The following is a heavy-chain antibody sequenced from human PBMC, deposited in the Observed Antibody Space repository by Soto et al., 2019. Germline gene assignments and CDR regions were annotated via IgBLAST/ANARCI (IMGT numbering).Heavy chain of an antibody. Sequence: GSLRLSCAASGFTFSSYSMNWVRQAPGKGLEWVSSISSSSSYIYYADSVKGRFTISRDNAKNSLYLQMNSLRAEDTAVYYCAKLLWFGELLSSGMDVWGQGTTVTVSS. CDR2: ISSSSSYI. V-gene: IGHV3-21*01. CDR1: GFTFSSYS. J-gene: IGHJ6*02. CDR3: AKLLWFGELLSSGMDV. D-gene: IGHD3-10*01.